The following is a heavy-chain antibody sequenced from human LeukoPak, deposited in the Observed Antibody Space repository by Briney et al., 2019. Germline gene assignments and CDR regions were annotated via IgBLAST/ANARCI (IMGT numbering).Heavy chain of an antibody. D-gene: IGHD5-18*01. V-gene: IGHV4-61*08. J-gene: IGHJ4*02. CDR2: IYYSGST. Sequence: SETLSLTCTVSGDSISSGDYYWSWIRQPPGKGLEWIGYIYYSGSTKNNPSLKSRVTISVDTSKNQFSLKLSSVTAADTAVYYCARSPGGFSYGYYADYWGQGTLVTVSS. CDR3: ARSPGGFSYGYYADY. CDR1: GDSISSGDYY.